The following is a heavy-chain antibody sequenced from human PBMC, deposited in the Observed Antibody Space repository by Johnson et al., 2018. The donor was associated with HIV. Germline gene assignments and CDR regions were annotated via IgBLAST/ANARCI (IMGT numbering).Heavy chain of an antibody. CDR3: AKSPSRLGSAFDI. CDR1: GFTFDDYG. J-gene: IGHJ3*02. CDR2: IRYDGSNK. V-gene: IGHV3-30*02. D-gene: IGHD6-19*01. Sequence: VQLVESGGGVARPGGSLRLSCAASGFTFDDYGMHWVRQAPGKGLEWVAFIRYDGSNKYYADSVKGRFTISRDNSKNTLYLQMNSLRAEDTAVYYCAKSPSRLGSAFDIWGQGTMVTVSS.